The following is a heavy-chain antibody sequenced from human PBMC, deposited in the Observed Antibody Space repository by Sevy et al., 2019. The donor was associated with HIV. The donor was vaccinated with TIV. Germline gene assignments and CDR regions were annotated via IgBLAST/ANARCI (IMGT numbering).Heavy chain of an antibody. D-gene: IGHD6-13*01. CDR1: GFTFSNYG. CDR2: IRYDGSDK. V-gene: IGHV3-30*02. J-gene: IGHJ4*02. CDR3: AKDLAGPGRRYFDY. Sequence: RGSLRLSCAASGFTFSNYGMHWVRQVPGKGLEWVTFIRYDGSDKYYVASVKGRFTISRDDSENTLYLQMDSLRPEDTAIYYCAKDLAGPGRRYFDYWGQGTLVTVSS.